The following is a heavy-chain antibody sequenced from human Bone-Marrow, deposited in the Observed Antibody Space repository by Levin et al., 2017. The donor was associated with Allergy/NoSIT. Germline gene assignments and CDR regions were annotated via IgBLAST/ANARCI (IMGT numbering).Heavy chain of an antibody. V-gene: IGHV5-51*01. CDR1: GYIFTNYW. D-gene: IGHD6-13*01. Sequence: KVSCKGSGYIFTNYWIGWVRQMPGKGLEWMGIIYPGDSDTRYSPSFQGQVTISVDKSISTAYLQWSSLKASDTAMYYCAKAISSTWPNFDYWGQGTLVTVSS. J-gene: IGHJ4*02. CDR2: IYPGDSDT. CDR3: AKAISSTWPNFDY.